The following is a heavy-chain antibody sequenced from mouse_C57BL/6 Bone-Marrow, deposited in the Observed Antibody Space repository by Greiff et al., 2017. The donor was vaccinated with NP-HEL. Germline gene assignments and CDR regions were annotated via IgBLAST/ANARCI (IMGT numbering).Heavy chain of an antibody. Sequence: QVQLQQPGAELVMPGASVKLSCKASGYTFTSYWMHWVKQRPGPGLEWIGEIDPSDSYTNYNQKFKGKSTLTVDKSSSTAYMQLSSLTSEDSAVYYCARGGDSSGYVFAYWGQGTLVTVSA. CDR2: IDPSDSYT. CDR1: GYTFTSYW. D-gene: IGHD3-2*02. J-gene: IGHJ3*01. CDR3: ARGGDSSGYVFAY. V-gene: IGHV1-69*01.